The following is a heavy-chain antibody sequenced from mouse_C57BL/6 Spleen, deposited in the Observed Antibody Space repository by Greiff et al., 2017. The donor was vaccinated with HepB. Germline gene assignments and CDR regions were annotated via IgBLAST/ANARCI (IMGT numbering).Heavy chain of an antibody. Sequence: QVQLQQPGAELVMPGASVKLSCKASGYTFTSYWMHWVKQSPGQGLEWIGEIDPSDSYTNYNQKFKGKSTLTVDKSSSTAYMQLSSLTSEDSAVYYCARGAYYSNYVGFAYWGQGTLVTVSA. V-gene: IGHV1-69*01. CDR1: GYTFTSYW. CDR3: ARGAYYSNYVGFAY. D-gene: IGHD2-5*01. CDR2: IDPSDSYT. J-gene: IGHJ3*01.